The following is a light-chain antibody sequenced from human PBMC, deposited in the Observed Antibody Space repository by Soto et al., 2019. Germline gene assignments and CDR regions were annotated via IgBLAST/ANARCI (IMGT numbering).Light chain of an antibody. CDR3: GTWDSSLSAGGV. V-gene: IGLV1-51*01. Sequence: QSVLTQPPSVSAAPGQKVTISCSGSGSNIGNNYVSWYQQLPGTAPKLLIYYDNKRPSGIPDRFSGSKSGTSATLGITGLQTGDEANYYCGTWDSSLSAGGVFGGGTKLT. CDR1: GSNIGNNY. CDR2: YDN. J-gene: IGLJ2*01.